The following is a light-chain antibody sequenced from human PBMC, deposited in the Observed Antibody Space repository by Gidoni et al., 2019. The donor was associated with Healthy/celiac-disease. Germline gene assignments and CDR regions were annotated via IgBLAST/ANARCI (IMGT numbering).Light chain of an antibody. CDR3: QQYNYWHPWT. J-gene: IGKJ2*02. Sequence: EIVMTPSPATLSVSPGERATLSCRGSQSVSSNLAWYQQKPGQAPRLLIYGASTSFTGIPTWFSGSGSATAFTLTISSLQSADFAVYYCQQYNYWHPWTFGQGTKLEIK. CDR1: QSVSSN. CDR2: GAS. V-gene: IGKV3-15*01.